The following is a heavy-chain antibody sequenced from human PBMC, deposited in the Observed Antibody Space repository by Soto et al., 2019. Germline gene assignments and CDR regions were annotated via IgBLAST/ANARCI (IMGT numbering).Heavy chain of an antibody. Sequence: QVQLQESGPGLVKPSQTLSLTCTVSGGSISSGGYYWSWIRQHPGKGLEWIGYIYYSGSTYYNPSLKGRVTLVEKTSKNPFSLELSLGAAADRAVYYCARNRIAGGGKGGGGFDYWGQGTLVTVSS. D-gene: IGHD6-19*01. CDR1: GGSISSGGYY. CDR3: ARNRIAGGGKGGGGFDY. J-gene: IGHJ4*02. V-gene: IGHV4-31*03. CDR2: IYYSGST.